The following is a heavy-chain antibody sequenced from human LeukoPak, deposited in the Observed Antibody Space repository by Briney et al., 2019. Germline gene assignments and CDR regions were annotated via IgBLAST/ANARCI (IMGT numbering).Heavy chain of an antibody. J-gene: IGHJ6*02. CDR1: GASVSSSNAA. D-gene: IGHD6-13*01. Sequence: SQTLSLTCAISGASVSSSNAAWNWIRQSPSRGLEWLGRTYYRSKWYNDYAVSVKSRIIINPDTSKNQFSLQLNSVTPEDTAVYYCARDRVTYSSSWYERYHYGMDVWGQGTTVTVSS. V-gene: IGHV6-1*01. CDR3: ARDRVTYSSSWYERYHYGMDV. CDR2: TYYRSKWYN.